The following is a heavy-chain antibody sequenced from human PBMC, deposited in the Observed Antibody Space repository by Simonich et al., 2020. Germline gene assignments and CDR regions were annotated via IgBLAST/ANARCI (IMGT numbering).Heavy chain of an antibody. D-gene: IGHD2-15*01. Sequence: QVQLVQSGAEVKKPGASVKVSCKATGYTFTGYYRHWGRQAPGEGLEWMGRFIPTSGGTNYALKCQGRVTMTRDTSISTAYMELRRLRSDDTAVYYCARDGGNCSGGSCYWYFDLWGRGTLVTVSS. CDR3: ARDGGNCSGGSCYWYFDL. CDR2: FIPTSGGT. CDR1: GYTFTGYY. V-gene: IGHV1-2*06. J-gene: IGHJ2*01.